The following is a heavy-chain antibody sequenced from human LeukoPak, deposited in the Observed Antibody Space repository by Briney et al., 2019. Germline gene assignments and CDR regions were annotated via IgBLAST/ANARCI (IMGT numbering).Heavy chain of an antibody. CDR3: ATYYYDSSGYYYYFDY. J-gene: IGHJ4*02. CDR1: GGTFSSYA. Sequence: GASVKVSCKASGGTFSSYAISWVRQAPGQGLEWIGRIIPILGIANYAQKFQGRVTITADKSTSTAYMELSSLRSEDTAVYYCATYYYDSSGYYYYFDYWGQGTLVTVSS. V-gene: IGHV1-69*04. D-gene: IGHD3-22*01. CDR2: IIPILGIA.